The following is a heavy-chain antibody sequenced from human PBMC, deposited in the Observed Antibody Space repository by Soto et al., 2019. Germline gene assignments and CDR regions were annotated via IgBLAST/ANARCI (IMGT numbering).Heavy chain of an antibody. CDR1: GYTFTSYD. Sequence: QVQLVQSGAEVKKPGASVKVSCKASGYTFTSYDINWVRQANGQGLELMGWMNHNSGNTVYAQKFQGRATMTRNNSITTAYMELSCLRSEDTAVYYCARERGALCSGGSCYWFDPWGQGTLVTVSS. V-gene: IGHV1-8*01. D-gene: IGHD2-15*01. J-gene: IGHJ5*02. CDR2: MNHNSGNT. CDR3: ARERGALCSGGSCYWFDP.